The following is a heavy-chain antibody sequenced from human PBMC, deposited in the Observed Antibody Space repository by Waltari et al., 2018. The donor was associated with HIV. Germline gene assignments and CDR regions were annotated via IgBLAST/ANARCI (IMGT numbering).Heavy chain of an antibody. CDR2: IRSRTYGGAT. J-gene: IGHJ4*02. V-gene: IGHV3-49*03. CDR1: GFSFGDFV. D-gene: IGHD4-4*01. CDR3: TRSSKLDY. Sequence: EVQLVEFGGGLVQPGRSLRLSCTGFGFSFGDFVIIWFRQAPGKGLEWVGLIRSRTYGGATEYAASGKGRFTISRDDLKSVAYLQMNSLKTEDTAVYYCTRSSKLDYWGQGTLVTVSS.